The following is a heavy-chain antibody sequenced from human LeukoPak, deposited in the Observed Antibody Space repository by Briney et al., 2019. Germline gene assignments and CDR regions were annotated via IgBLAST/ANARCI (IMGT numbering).Heavy chain of an antibody. CDR3: VRERFHGSGAPKFDF. D-gene: IGHD3-10*01. V-gene: IGHV3-23*01. J-gene: IGHJ4*02. Sequence: GGSLRLSCAASEFTFSSYAMNWVRQAPGKGLEWVSAMSGSGGSTYYADSVKGRFTISRDNAKNSLHLQVNSLRAEDTAVYYCVRERFHGSGAPKFDFWGQGTLGTVSS. CDR2: MSGSGGST. CDR1: EFTFSSYA.